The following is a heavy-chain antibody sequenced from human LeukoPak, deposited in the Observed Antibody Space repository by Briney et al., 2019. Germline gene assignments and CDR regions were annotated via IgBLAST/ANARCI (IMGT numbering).Heavy chain of an antibody. J-gene: IGHJ6*02. CDR2: IVVGSGNT. CDR3: AAAGIVARPYYYYGMDV. CDR1: GFTFTSSA. D-gene: IGHD6-6*01. Sequence: SVKVSCKASGFTFTSSAVQWVRQARGQRLEWIGWIVVGSGNTNYAQKFQERVTITRDMSTSTAYMELSSLRSEDTAVYYCAAAGIVARPYYYYGMDVWGQGTTVTVPS. V-gene: IGHV1-58*01.